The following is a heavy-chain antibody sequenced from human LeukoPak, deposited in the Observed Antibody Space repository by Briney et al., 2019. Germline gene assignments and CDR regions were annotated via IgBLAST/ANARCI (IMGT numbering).Heavy chain of an antibody. CDR2: MYYSGST. Sequence: PSETLSLTCTVSGGSISSTSYYWGWTRQPPGKGLEWIGSMYYSGSTYYNPSLKSRATISVDTSKNQFSLKLSSVTAADTAVYFCARHGYSGSYIDYWGQGTLVTVSS. CDR1: GGSISSTSYY. J-gene: IGHJ4*02. D-gene: IGHD1-26*01. V-gene: IGHV4-39*01. CDR3: ARHGYSGSYIDY.